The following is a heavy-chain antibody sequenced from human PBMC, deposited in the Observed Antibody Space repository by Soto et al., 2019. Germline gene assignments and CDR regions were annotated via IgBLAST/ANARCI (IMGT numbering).Heavy chain of an antibody. CDR2: IIPILGIA. J-gene: IGHJ6*03. V-gene: IGHV1-69*02. D-gene: IGHD3-9*01. Sequence: GASLKVSCKASGGTFSSYTISWVRQAPGQGLEWMGRIIPILGIANYAQKFQGRVTITADKSTSTAYMELSSLRSEDTAVYYCARVPRYFEWLLPPSATDYMDVWGKGTTVNVSS. CDR3: ARVPRYFEWLLPPSATDYMDV. CDR1: GGTFSSYT.